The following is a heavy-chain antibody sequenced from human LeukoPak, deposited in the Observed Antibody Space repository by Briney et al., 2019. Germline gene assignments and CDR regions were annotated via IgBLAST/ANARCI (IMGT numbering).Heavy chain of an antibody. V-gene: IGHV4-59*01. CDR2: IYSSGST. D-gene: IGHD3-10*01. Sequence: SETLSLTCVVSGSSISPYYWSWFRQPPGQGLEWIGYIYSSGSTNYNPPLKSRPTISVDASKNQFSLKLTSVTAADTAVYYCARAYYYGSGSYGLDYWGQGTLVTVSS. CDR1: GSSISPYY. J-gene: IGHJ4*02. CDR3: ARAYYYGSGSYGLDY.